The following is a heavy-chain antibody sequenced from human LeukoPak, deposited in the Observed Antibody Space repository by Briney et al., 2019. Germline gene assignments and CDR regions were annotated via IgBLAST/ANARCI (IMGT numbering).Heavy chain of an antibody. CDR3: ARLANSDFWRGPYPHDAFDI. D-gene: IGHD3-3*01. Sequence: PSETLSLTCTVSGGSISSYYWSWIRQPPGKGLEWIGYIYYSGSTNCNPSLKSRVTISVDTSKNQFSLKLSSVTAADTAVYYCARLANSDFWRGPYPHDAFDIWGQGTMVTVSS. CDR1: GGSISSYY. CDR2: IYYSGST. V-gene: IGHV4-59*08. J-gene: IGHJ3*02.